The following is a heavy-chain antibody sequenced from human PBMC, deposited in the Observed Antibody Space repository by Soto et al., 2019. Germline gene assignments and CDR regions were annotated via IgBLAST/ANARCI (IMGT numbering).Heavy chain of an antibody. CDR2: IKSKTDGGTT. V-gene: IGHV3-15*01. J-gene: IGHJ4*02. D-gene: IGHD6-6*01. CDR3: TTGSTSTKNY. Sequence: VGSLRLSCAASGFTFSNAWLSWVRQAPGKGLEWVGRIKSKTDGGTTDYTAPVKGRFIISRDDSKNTLYLQMNSLKTEDTAVYYCTTGSTSTKNYWGQGALVTVSS. CDR1: GFTFSNAW.